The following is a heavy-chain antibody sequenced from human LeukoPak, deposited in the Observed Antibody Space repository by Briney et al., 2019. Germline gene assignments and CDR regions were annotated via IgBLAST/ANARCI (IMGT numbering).Heavy chain of an antibody. J-gene: IGHJ5*02. CDR2: ITPIFGTA. CDR1: GGTFSSYA. V-gene: IGHV1-69*01. CDR3: ARPSRTYSSSWYWFDP. D-gene: IGHD6-13*01. Sequence: SVKVSCKASGGTFSSYAISWVRQAPGQGLEWMGGITPIFGTANYAQKFQGRVTITADESTSTAYMELSSLRSEDTAVYYCARPSRTYSSSWYWFDPWGQGTLVTVSS.